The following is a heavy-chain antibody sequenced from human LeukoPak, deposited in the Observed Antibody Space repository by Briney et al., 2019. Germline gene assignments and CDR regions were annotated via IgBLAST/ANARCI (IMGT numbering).Heavy chain of an antibody. CDR1: GGSFSGYY. CDR2: INHSGST. V-gene: IGHV4-34*01. D-gene: IGHD6-19*01. CDR3: ARGRIEVAGGGDY. J-gene: IGHJ4*02. Sequence: SETLSLTCAVSGGSFSGYYWTWIRQPPGKGLEWIGEINHSGSTNYNPSLKSRVTISVDTSKNQFSLKLSSVTAADTAVYYCARGRIEVAGGGDYWGQGTLVTVSP.